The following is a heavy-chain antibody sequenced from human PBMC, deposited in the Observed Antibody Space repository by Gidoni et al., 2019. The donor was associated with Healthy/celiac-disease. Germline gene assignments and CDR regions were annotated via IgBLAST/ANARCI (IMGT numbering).Heavy chain of an antibody. CDR1: GFTFSSYG. V-gene: IGHV3-30*18. CDR2: ISDDGSNK. CDR3: ANRAEMYSSSWSEDAFDI. D-gene: IGHD6-13*01. J-gene: IGHJ3*02. Sequence: QVQLVVSGGGGVQPGRTLRLSCAASGFTFSSYGMHWGRKAPGKGLEWVAVISDDGSNKYYADYVKGRFTISRDNSKNTLYLQMNSLRAEDTAVYYCANRAEMYSSSWSEDAFDIWGQGTMVTVSS.